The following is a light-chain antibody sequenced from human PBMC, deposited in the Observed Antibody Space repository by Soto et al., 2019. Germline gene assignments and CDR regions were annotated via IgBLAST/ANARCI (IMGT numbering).Light chain of an antibody. Sequence: AIRMTQSPSSFSASTGDRVTITCRASQGISSYLAWYQQKPGKAPKLLIYAASTLQSGVPSRFSGSGSGTDFPLTISRRQAEDFANYYCLQYYSYPHTFGQGPKVEIK. J-gene: IGKJ1*01. CDR1: QGISSY. V-gene: IGKV1-8*01. CDR2: AAS. CDR3: LQYYSYPHT.